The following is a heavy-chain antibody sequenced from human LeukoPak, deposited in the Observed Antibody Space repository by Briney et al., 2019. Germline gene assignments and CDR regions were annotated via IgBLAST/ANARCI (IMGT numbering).Heavy chain of an antibody. V-gene: IGHV6-1*01. CDR1: GDSVSSNSAT. D-gene: IGHD2-15*01. CDR2: TYYRSKWYN. Sequence: SQTLSLTCAISGDSVSSNSATWNWIRQSPLSGLEWLGRTYYRSKWYNDYAVSVKSRVTINPDTSKNQFSLQLNSVTPEDTAVYYCARDKGGRGSAFDIWGQGTMVTVSS. CDR3: ARDKGGRGSAFDI. J-gene: IGHJ3*02.